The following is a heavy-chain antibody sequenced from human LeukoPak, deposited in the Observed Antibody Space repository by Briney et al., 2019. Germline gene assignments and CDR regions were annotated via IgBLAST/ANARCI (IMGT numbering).Heavy chain of an antibody. D-gene: IGHD3-22*01. CDR2: IYKGGST. CDR1: GFTVSTTY. CDR3: ARETREYDSSAAYSPLLGF. J-gene: IGHJ4*02. Sequence: GGSLRLSCAASGFTVSTTYMSWVRQAPGKGPEWVAVIYKGGSTYYADSVQGRFTISRDNSKNPLFLQMNSLRPDDAALYYCARETREYDSSAAYSPLLGFWGQGTLVTVSS. V-gene: IGHV3-66*02.